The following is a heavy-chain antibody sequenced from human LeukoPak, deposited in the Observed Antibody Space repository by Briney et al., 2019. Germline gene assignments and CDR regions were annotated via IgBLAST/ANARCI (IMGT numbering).Heavy chain of an antibody. D-gene: IGHD1-14*01. V-gene: IGHV3-66*01. Sequence: GGSLRLSCAASGFTVSSNFMSWVRQAPGKGLEWVSVIYSGGSTYYSDSVKGRFTVSTDISKNTVYLQMSSLRAEDTAVYYCARDLTVYRGNPLYYFDHWGQGTLVTVSS. CDR3: ARDLTVYRGNPLYYFDH. CDR1: GFTVSSNF. J-gene: IGHJ4*02. CDR2: IYSGGST.